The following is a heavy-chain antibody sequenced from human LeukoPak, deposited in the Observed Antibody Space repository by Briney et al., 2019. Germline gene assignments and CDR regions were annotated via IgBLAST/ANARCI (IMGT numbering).Heavy chain of an antibody. CDR3: ARDSSYCTNGVCYGFYFDY. V-gene: IGHV4-31*03. Sequence: PSETLSLTCTVSGGSISSGGYYWSWIRQHPGKGLEWIGYIYYSGSTYYNPSLKSRVTISVDTSKNQFSLKLSSVTAADTAVYYCARDSSYCTNGVCYGFYFDYWGQGTLVTVS. J-gene: IGHJ4*02. CDR1: GGSISSGGYY. D-gene: IGHD2-8*01. CDR2: IYYSGST.